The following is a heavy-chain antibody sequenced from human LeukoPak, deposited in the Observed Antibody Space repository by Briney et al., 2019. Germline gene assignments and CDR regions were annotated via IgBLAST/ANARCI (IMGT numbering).Heavy chain of an antibody. V-gene: IGHV4-34*01. CDR2: INHSGST. D-gene: IGHD3-10*01. Sequence: PSETLSLTCAVYGGSFSGYYWSWIRQPPGKGLEWIGEINHSGSTNYNPSLKSRVTISVDTSKNQFSLKLSSVTAADTAVYYCASSQIAGSYYYFDYWGQGTLVTVSS. CDR1: GGSFSGYY. CDR3: ASSQIAGSYYYFDY. J-gene: IGHJ4*02.